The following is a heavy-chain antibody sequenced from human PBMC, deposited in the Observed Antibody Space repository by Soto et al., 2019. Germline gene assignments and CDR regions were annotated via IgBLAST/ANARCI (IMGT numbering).Heavy chain of an antibody. CDR2: IYYSGNT. Sequence: QLQLQESGPGLVKPSETLSLTCTVSGGSISSSSYYWGWIRQPPGKGLEWIGSIYYSGNTYYNPSLKSRVAIAGDTGKNQFSLKLSSVTAADTAVDYCLREFDPWGQGTLVTFS. CDR1: GGSISSSSYY. J-gene: IGHJ5*02. CDR3: LREFDP. V-gene: IGHV4-39*01. D-gene: IGHD3-16*01.